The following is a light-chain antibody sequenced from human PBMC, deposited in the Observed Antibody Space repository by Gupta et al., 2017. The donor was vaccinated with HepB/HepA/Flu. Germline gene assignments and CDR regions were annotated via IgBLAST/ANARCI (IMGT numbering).Light chain of an antibody. Sequence: DIQMTQSPSTLSASLGDTVTITCRASQSFNYWLAWYQQKPGEAPKLLIHKASTVESGVPSRFSGSGSGTEFTLTISSRQPDDFATYYCQHENNFFCTFGQGTKVEIK. CDR3: QHENNFFCT. V-gene: IGKV1-5*03. CDR2: KAS. J-gene: IGKJ1*01. CDR1: QSFNYW.